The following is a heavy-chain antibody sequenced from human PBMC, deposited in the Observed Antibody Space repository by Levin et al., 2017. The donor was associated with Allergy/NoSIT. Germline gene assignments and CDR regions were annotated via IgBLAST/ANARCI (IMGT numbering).Heavy chain of an antibody. CDR1: GGSVSSGSYY. J-gene: IGHJ4*02. Sequence: SQTLSLTCTVSGGSVSSGSYYWSWIRQPPGKGLEWIGYIYYSGSTNYNPSLKSRVTISVDTSKNQFSLKLSSVTAADTAVYYCARVRGYSYGNNFDYWGQGTLVTVSS. CDR3: ARVRGYSYGNNFDY. D-gene: IGHD5-18*01. CDR2: IYYSGST. V-gene: IGHV4-61*01.